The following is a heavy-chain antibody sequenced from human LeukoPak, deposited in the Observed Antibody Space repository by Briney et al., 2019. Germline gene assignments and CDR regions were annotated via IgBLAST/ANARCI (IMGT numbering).Heavy chain of an antibody. CDR3: AKKWSGYFDF. J-gene: IGHJ4*02. CDR2: ISASGDNT. V-gene: IGHV3-23*01. D-gene: IGHD3-3*01. CDR1: GISFTSYA. Sequence: GGSLRLSCAASGISFTSYAMSWVRQAPGEGLEWVSHISASGDNTYYADSVKGRLTISRDNSKNTLYLQMDSLRVEDTALYYCAKKWSGYFDFWGQGTLVTVSA.